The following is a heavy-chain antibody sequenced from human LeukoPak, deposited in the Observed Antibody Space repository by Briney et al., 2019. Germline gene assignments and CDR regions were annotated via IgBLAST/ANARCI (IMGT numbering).Heavy chain of an antibody. CDR2: IKQDGSAK. Sequence: GGSLRLSCAASGFTFSSYWMTWVRQAPGKGLEWVTNIKQDGSAKYTLDSVKVRFTISRDNAKNSLYLQMNSLRAEDTAIYYCARGRGSLDYWGQGALVTVSS. CDR1: GFTFSSYW. V-gene: IGHV3-7*04. J-gene: IGHJ4*02. D-gene: IGHD6-25*01. CDR3: ARGRGSLDY.